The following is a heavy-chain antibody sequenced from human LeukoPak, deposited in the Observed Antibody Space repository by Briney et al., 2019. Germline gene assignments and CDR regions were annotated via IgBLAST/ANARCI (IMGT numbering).Heavy chain of an antibody. CDR3: AKVAVVTYYYYYYYMDV. CDR1: GFTFSSYA. Sequence: GGSLRLSCAASGFTFSSYAMSWVRQAPGKGLEWVSAISGSGGSTYYADSVKGRFTISRDNSKNTLYLQMNSLRAEDTAVYYCAKVAVVTYYYYYYYMDVWGKGTTATVSS. J-gene: IGHJ6*03. CDR2: ISGSGGST. D-gene: IGHD4-23*01. V-gene: IGHV3-23*01.